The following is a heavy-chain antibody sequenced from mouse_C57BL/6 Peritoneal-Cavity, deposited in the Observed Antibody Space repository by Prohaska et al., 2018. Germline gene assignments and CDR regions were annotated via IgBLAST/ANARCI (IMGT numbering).Heavy chain of an antibody. Sequence: VQAGGSRALSCEGSGFTFSVFWLSLVRQLRRNSLEWIGDINSDGSAINYAPSIKARFTIFRDNDKSTLYLQMSNVRSEDTATDICMRYGHYWYFDLWATGTTVTVYS. CDR3: MRYGHYWYFDL. CDR2: INSDGSAI. J-gene: IGHJ1*03. V-gene: IGHV11-2*01. CDR1: GFTFSVFW.